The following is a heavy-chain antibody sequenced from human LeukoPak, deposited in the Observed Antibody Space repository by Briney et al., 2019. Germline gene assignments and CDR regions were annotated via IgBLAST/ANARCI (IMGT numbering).Heavy chain of an antibody. Sequence: SETLSLTCAVYGGSFSGYYWSWIRQPPGKGLEWIGEINHSGSTNYNPSLKSRVTISVDTSKNQFSLKLSSVTAADTAVYYCVTGGGWLPDYWGQGTLVTVSS. J-gene: IGHJ4*02. CDR3: VTGGGWLPDY. D-gene: IGHD3-22*01. V-gene: IGHV4-34*01. CDR2: INHSGST. CDR1: GGSFSGYY.